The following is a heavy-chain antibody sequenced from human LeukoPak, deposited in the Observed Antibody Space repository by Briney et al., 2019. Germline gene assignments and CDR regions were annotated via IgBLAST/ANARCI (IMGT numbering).Heavy chain of an antibody. CDR3: ARVRRYYDFSGPNWFGP. CDR2: ISSSSSYI. CDR1: GFTFSSYS. Sequence: PGGSLRLSCAASGFTFSSYSMNWVRQAPGKGLEWVSSISSSSSYIYYADSVKGRFTISRDNAKNSLYLQMNSLRAEDTAVYYCARVRRYYDFSGPNWFGPWGQGTLVTGSS. D-gene: IGHD3-3*01. V-gene: IGHV3-21*01. J-gene: IGHJ5*02.